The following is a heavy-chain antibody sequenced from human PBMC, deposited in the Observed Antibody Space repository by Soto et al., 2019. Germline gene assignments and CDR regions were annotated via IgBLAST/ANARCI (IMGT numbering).Heavy chain of an antibody. CDR2: IDEDGSTT. CDR1: GFIFSDHG. V-gene: IGHV3-23*01. D-gene: IGHD1-1*01. Sequence: GGSLRLSCAVSGFIFSDHGMNWVRQAPGKGLEWVSSIDEDGSTTHYADSVKGRFTISRDNSKNTLYLQMDSLRAEDTALYYCARVLYGFSYGKCDYWGQGTLVTVSS. J-gene: IGHJ4*02. CDR3: ARVLYGFSYGKCDY.